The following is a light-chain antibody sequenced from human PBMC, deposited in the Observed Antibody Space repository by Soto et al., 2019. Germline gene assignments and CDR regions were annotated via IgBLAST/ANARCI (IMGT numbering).Light chain of an antibody. CDR1: QDIRND. J-gene: IGKJ1*01. Sequence: AIQMTQSPSSLSASVGDRVTITCRASQDIRNDLAWYQQKPGQAPHLLIFAAFNLQSGVPSRFGGGGSGTHFTLTISSLQPDDFATYYCLQYYNFSWTFGQGTKVDIK. CDR3: LQYYNFSWT. CDR2: AAF. V-gene: IGKV1-6*01.